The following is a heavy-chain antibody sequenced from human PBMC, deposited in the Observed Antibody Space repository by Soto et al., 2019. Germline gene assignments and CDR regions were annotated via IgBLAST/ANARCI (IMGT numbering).Heavy chain of an antibody. Sequence: ASVKVSCKASGYTFTGYYMHWVRQAPGQGLEWMGWINPNSGGTNYAQKFQGWVTMTRDTSISTAYMELSRLRSDDTAVYYCARAQGIAARPYYYCYGKDFWGQGTTDTVSS. CDR1: GYTFTGYY. V-gene: IGHV1-2*04. J-gene: IGHJ6*02. D-gene: IGHD6-6*01. CDR2: INPNSGGT. CDR3: ARAQGIAARPYYYCYGKDF.